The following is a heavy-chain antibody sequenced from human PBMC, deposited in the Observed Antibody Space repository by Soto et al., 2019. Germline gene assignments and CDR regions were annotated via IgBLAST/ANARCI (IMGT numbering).Heavy chain of an antibody. Sequence: EVQLVASGGGLVQPGGSLRLSCAASGFTFSSYWMSWVRQAPGKGLEWVANIKQDGSEKYYVDSVKGRFTIARDNAKNSLYMQMNSLRAEDTAVYYCARDLVAYYDFWSGYGNWFDPWGQGTLVTVSS. CDR1: GFTFSSYW. CDR2: IKQDGSEK. D-gene: IGHD3-3*01. CDR3: ARDLVAYYDFWSGYGNWFDP. J-gene: IGHJ5*02. V-gene: IGHV3-7*03.